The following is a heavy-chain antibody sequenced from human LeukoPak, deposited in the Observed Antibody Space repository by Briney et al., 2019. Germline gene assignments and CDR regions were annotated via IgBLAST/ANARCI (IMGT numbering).Heavy chain of an antibody. CDR1: GYNFTNYG. Sequence: ASVKVSCTASGYNFTNYGISWVRQAPGQGLEWMGWISAYNGDTNYAQKLQGRVTVTTDTSTSTAYMELRTLRSDDTAVYYCARAPSYGDYGGDYWGQGTLVTVSS. D-gene: IGHD4-17*01. CDR2: ISAYNGDT. J-gene: IGHJ4*02. V-gene: IGHV1-18*01. CDR3: ARAPSYGDYGGDY.